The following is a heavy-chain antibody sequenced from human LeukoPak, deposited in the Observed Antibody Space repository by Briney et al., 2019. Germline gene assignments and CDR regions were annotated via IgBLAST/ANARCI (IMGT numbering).Heavy chain of an antibody. V-gene: IGHV4-30-2*01. CDR1: GGSISSGGYS. J-gene: IGHJ5*02. Sequence: PSQTLSLTCAVSGGSISSGGYSWSWIRQPPGKGLEWIGYIYHSGSTYYNPSLKSRVTISVDRSKNQFSLKLSSVTAADTAVYYCARHGTYYDFWSGYYIHWFDPWGQGTLVTVSS. CDR3: ARHGTYYDFWSGYYIHWFDP. CDR2: IYHSGST. D-gene: IGHD3-3*01.